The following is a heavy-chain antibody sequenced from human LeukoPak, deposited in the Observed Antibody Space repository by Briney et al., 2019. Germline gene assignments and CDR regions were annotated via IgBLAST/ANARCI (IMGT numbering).Heavy chain of an antibody. D-gene: IGHD2-15*01. V-gene: IGHV3-9*01. CDR1: GFTFEDYT. J-gene: IGHJ4*02. CDR2: ITWNSGTV. Sequence: QPGRSLRLSCAASGFTFEDYTMHWVRQAPGKGPEWVSSITWNSGTVGYADSVRGRFTVSRDNAKKSLYLQMNSLRAEDTAFYYCAKDIGIVVVTTTITYFDYWGQGTLVTVSS. CDR3: AKDIGIVVVTTTITYFDY.